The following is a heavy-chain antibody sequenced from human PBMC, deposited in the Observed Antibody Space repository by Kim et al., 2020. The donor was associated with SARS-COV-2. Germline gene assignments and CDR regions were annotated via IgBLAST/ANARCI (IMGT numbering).Heavy chain of an antibody. Sequence: ASVKVSCKASGYTFTDYYIHWVRQAPGQGLEWMGWINPYSGDTNYAQKFQGRVTMTRDTSISTPYVVLSSLRSDDTAVYYCARSAHFWSGHYLDFWGQGTLITVSS. J-gene: IGHJ4*02. CDR2: INPYSGDT. CDR1: GYTFTDYY. D-gene: IGHD3-3*01. CDR3: ARSAHFWSGHYLDF. V-gene: IGHV1-2*02.